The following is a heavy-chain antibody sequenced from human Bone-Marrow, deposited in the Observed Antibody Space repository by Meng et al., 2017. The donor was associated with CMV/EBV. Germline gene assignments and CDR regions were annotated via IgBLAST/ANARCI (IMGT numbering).Heavy chain of an antibody. D-gene: IGHD1-26*01. CDR2: IYHSGST. Sequence: SETLSLTCAVYGGSFSGYYWSWVRQPPGKGLEWIGEIYHSGSTNYNPSLKSRVTISVDKSKNQFSLKLSSVTAADTAVYYCARAGGIVGATQYWGQGTLVTASS. CDR1: GGSFSGYY. V-gene: IGHV4-34*01. CDR3: ARAGGIVGATQY. J-gene: IGHJ4*02.